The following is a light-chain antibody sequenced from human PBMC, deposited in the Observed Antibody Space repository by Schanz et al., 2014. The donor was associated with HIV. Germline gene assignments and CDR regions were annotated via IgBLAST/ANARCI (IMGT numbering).Light chain of an antibody. Sequence: EIVMTQSPATLSVSPGERATLSCRASQTINNNLAWYQQSPGQAPRLLIYGASTRASGIPARFSGSGSGTEFTLTISGLEPEDFAVYYCQQYGGSPETFGQGTKVEIK. CDR3: QQYGGSPET. CDR1: QTINNN. J-gene: IGKJ1*01. CDR2: GAS. V-gene: IGKV3-15*01.